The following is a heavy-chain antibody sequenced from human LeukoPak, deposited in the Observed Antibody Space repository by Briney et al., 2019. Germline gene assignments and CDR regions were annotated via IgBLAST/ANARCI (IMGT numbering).Heavy chain of an antibody. V-gene: IGHV3-21*01. CDR1: GFTFSRYR. Sequence: PGGALRLSCATSGFTFSRYRMNWGRQAPGKGLEWVSSISSSSSYIYYADSVKGRFTISRDNAKNSLYLQMNSLRAEDTAVYYCARDNGSGWYHWGQGTLVTVSS. J-gene: IGHJ5*02. CDR3: ARDNGSGWYH. CDR2: ISSSSSYI. D-gene: IGHD6-19*01.